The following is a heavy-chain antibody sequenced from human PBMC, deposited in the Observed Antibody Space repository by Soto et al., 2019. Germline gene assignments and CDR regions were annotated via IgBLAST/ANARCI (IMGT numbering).Heavy chain of an antibody. CDR2: INAGNGNT. V-gene: IGHV1-3*01. J-gene: IGHJ4*02. D-gene: IGHD3-9*01. Sequence: ASVKVSCKASGYTFTSYYMHWVRQAPGQRLEWMGWINAGNGNTKYSQKFQGRVTITRDTSASTAYMELSSLRSEDTAVYYCARDCDDILTGYLFDYWGQGTLVTVSS. CDR3: ARDCDDILTGYLFDY. CDR1: GYTFTSYY.